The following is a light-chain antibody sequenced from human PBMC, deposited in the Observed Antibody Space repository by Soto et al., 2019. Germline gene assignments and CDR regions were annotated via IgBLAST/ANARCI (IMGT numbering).Light chain of an antibody. CDR2: DAS. CDR1: QTVSSSN. Sequence: EMVLTQSPGTLSLSPGERATLSCRASQTVSSSNLAWFQQKPGQAPRLLIYDASSRATGIPDRFSGSGSGTDFTLTISRLEPEDFAVYYCQQYGSSPRTFGQGTKVEIK. CDR3: QQYGSSPRT. J-gene: IGKJ1*01. V-gene: IGKV3-20*01.